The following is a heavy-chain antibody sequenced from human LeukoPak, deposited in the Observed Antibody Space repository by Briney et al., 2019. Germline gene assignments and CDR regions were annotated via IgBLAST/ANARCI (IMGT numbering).Heavy chain of an antibody. Sequence: PGGSLRLSCAASGFTFSSDWMSWVRQAPGKGLEWVANIKQDGSEKYYVDSVKGRFTISRDNAKNSLYLQMNSLRAEDTAVYYCARDSGDRYYWGQGTLVTVSS. V-gene: IGHV3-7*01. J-gene: IGHJ4*02. D-gene: IGHD1-26*01. CDR3: ARDSGDRYY. CDR1: GFTFSSDW. CDR2: IKQDGSEK.